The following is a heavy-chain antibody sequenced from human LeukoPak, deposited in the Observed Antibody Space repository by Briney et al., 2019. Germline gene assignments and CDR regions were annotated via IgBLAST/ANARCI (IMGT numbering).Heavy chain of an antibody. CDR3: ARDQGIIYGSGSNAFDI. V-gene: IGHV4-34*01. CDR2: INHSGST. J-gene: IGHJ3*02. CDR1: GGSFSAYY. D-gene: IGHD3-10*01. Sequence: SETLSLTCAVCGGSFSAYYWSWIRQPPGKGLGWIGEINHSGSTNYNPSLKSRVTISVDTSKNQFSLKLSSVTAADTAVYYCARDQGIIYGSGSNAFDIWGQGTTVTVSS.